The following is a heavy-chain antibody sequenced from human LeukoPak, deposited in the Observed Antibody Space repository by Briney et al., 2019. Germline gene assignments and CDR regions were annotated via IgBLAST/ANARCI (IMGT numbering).Heavy chain of an antibody. CDR2: IYTSGSS. Sequence: SETLSLTCTVSGGSTSSYSWSWIRQPAGKGLEWIGRIYTSGSSDSNPSLKSRVTMSVDTSKNQFSLKLSSVTAADTAAYFCARGIANGWFDPWGQGALVTVSS. CDR1: GGSTSSYS. V-gene: IGHV4-4*07. J-gene: IGHJ5*02. CDR3: ARGIANGWFDP.